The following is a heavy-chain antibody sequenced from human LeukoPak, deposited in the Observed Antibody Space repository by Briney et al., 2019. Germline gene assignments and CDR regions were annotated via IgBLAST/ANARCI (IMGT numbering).Heavy chain of an antibody. CDR2: IYHSGST. D-gene: IGHD1-26*01. V-gene: IGHV4-38-2*02. J-gene: IGHJ4*02. CDR1: GGSISSYY. CDR3: ARYEWDPTFDY. Sequence: SETLSLTCTVSGGSISSYYWGWIRQPPGKGLEWIGSIYHSGSTYYNPSLKSRVTISVDTSKNQFSLKLSSVTAADTAVYYCARYEWDPTFDYWGQGTLVTVSS.